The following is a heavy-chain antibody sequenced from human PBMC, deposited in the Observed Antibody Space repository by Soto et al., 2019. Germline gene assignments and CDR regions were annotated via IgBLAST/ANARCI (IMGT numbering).Heavy chain of an antibody. Sequence: NPSETLSLTCTVSGDSISSRVASWGWIRQPPGKGLEWIGSIQYTGTIYYNSSLKSRVTISEDTSNNQFSLTLTSVTATDTAVYFCTRRPQGLPIDYWGPGTLVTVSS. CDR1: GDSISSRVAS. CDR3: TRRPQGLPIDY. J-gene: IGHJ4*02. D-gene: IGHD6-19*01. V-gene: IGHV4-39*01. CDR2: IQYTGTI.